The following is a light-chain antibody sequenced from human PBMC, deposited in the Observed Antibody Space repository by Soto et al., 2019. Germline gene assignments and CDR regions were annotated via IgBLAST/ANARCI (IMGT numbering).Light chain of an antibody. J-gene: IGKJ1*01. V-gene: IGKV1-5*03. CDR2: KAS. CDR3: QHYNSYSEA. CDR1: QTISSW. Sequence: DIQMTQSPSILSGSVGDRVTITCRASQTISSWLAWYQQKPGKAPKLLIYKASTLKSGVPSRFSGSGSGTDFTLTISSLHPDDFATYDCQHYNSYSEAFGQGTKVDIK.